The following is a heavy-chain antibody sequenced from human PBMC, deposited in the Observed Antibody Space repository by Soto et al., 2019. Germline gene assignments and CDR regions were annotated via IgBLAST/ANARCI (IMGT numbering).Heavy chain of an antibody. D-gene: IGHD1-26*01. CDR2: IYPGDSDT. V-gene: IGHV5-51*01. Sequence: PGESLKISCKGSGYSFTSYWIGWVRQMPGKGLEWMGIIYPGDSDTRYSPSFQGQVTISADKSISTAYLQWSSLKASDTAMHYCARLRPWGEPTRSRFDPWGQGTLVTVSS. CDR3: ARLRPWGEPTRSRFDP. J-gene: IGHJ5*02. CDR1: GYSFTSYW.